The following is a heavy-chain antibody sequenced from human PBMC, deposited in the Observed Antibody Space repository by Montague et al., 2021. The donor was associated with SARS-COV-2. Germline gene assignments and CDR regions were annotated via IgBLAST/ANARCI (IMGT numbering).Heavy chain of an antibody. D-gene: IGHD1-14*01. CDR2: INHSGST. CDR1: VGSFSGYY. Sequence: SETLSLTCAVYVGSFSGYYWSWIRQPPGKGLEWIGEINHSGSTNYNPSLKSRVTISVDTSKNQFSLKLSSVTAADTTVYYCARSKPVSSFYYYYGMDVWGQGTTVTVSS. V-gene: IGHV4-34*01. J-gene: IGHJ6*02. CDR3: ARSKPVSSFYYYYGMDV.